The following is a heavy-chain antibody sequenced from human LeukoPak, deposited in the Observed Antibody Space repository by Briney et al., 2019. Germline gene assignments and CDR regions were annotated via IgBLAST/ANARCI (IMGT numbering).Heavy chain of an antibody. D-gene: IGHD4-11*01. CDR2: IWYDGSNK. Sequence: PGGSLRLSCAASGFTFSSYGMHWVRQAPGKGLEWVAVIWYDGSNKYYADSVKGRFTISRDNSKNTLYLQMNSLRAEDTAVYYCARVLYQNDDYSNHPYYYYYGMDVWGKGTTVTVSS. CDR1: GFTFSSYG. J-gene: IGHJ6*04. V-gene: IGHV3-33*01. CDR3: ARVLYQNDDYSNHPYYYYYGMDV.